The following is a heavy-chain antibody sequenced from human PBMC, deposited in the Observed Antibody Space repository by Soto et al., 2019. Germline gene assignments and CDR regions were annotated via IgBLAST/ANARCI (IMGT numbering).Heavy chain of an antibody. D-gene: IGHD6-6*01. Sequence: AGGLLRLPWTVSWVTIIGLGGSWVRQAPGKGLEWVSAISGSGGNTYYADSVKGRFTISRDNSKNTLYLQMNSLRAEDTAVYYCAKSITARPFDYWGQGALVTVSS. V-gene: IGHV3-23*01. J-gene: IGHJ4*02. CDR1: WVTIIGLG. CDR3: AKSITARPFDY. CDR2: ISGSGGNT.